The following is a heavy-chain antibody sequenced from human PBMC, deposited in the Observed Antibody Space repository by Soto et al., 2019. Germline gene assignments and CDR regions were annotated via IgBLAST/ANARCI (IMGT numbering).Heavy chain of an antibody. CDR3: AKDKDSSSSGGLDY. J-gene: IGHJ4*02. D-gene: IGHD6-6*01. V-gene: IGHV3-9*01. CDR1: GFTFDDYA. CDR2: ISWNSGSI. Sequence: EVQLVESGGGLVQPGRSLRLSCAASGFTFDDYAMHWVRQAPGKGLEWVSGISWNSGSIVYADSVKGRFTISRDNTKNSLYLQMNSLRAEDTALYYCAKDKDSSSSGGLDYWGQGTLVTVSS.